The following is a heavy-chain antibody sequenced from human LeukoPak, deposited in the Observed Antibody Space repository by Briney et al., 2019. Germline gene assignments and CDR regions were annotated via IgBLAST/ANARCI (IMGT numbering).Heavy chain of an antibody. V-gene: IGHV3-53*01. D-gene: IGHD3-16*02. CDR1: GFTVNTNY. Sequence: GGSLRLSCAASGFTVNTNYMSWVRQAPGKGPEWVSVIYSGGSIYYADSVKGRFTISRDNSKNTLYLQMNSLRAEDTAEYYCAKLVISAILRSNWFDPWGQGTLVTVSS. CDR3: AKLVISAILRSNWFDP. CDR2: IYSGGSI. J-gene: IGHJ5*02.